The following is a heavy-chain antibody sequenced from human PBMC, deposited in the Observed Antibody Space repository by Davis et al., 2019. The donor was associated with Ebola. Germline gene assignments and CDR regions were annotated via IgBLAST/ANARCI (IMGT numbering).Heavy chain of an antibody. CDR1: GGSISSGDYY. V-gene: IGHV4-30-4*01. CDR2: IYYSGST. J-gene: IGHJ5*02. Sequence: PSETLSLTCTVSGGSISSGDYYWSWIRQPPGKGLEWIGYIYYSGSTYYNPSLKSRVTISVDTSKNQFSLKLSSVTAADTAVYYCARDLGWFGELNWFDPWGQGTLVTVSS. CDR3: ARDLGWFGELNWFDP. D-gene: IGHD3-10*01.